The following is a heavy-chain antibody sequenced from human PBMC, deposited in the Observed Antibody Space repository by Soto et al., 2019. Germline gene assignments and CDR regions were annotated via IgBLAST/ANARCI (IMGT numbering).Heavy chain of an antibody. J-gene: IGHJ4*02. CDR1: GFPFSSYS. V-gene: IGHV3-21*01. CDR3: ARARGSATGYDDY. Sequence: PGGSLRLSCAASGFPFSSYSMNWVRQAPGKGLEWVSSISSASTSIYYADSVKGRFTISRDNAKNSLYLQMNSLGAEDTAVYYCARARGSATGYDDYWGQGTLVTVSS. CDR2: ISSASTSI. D-gene: IGHD2-15*01.